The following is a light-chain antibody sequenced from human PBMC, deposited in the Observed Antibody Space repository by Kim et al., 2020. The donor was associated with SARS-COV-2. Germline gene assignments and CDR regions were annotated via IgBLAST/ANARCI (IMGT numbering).Light chain of an antibody. CDR3: QVWDDGSDHYV. J-gene: IGLJ1*01. CDR1: HIGSKD. V-gene: IGLV3-21*04. CDR2: YDS. Sequence: SSELTQPPSVSVAPGKTARITCGGNHIGSKDVHWYQQRPGQAPVVVIYYDSDRPSGIPERFSGSNSGNTATLTISRVEAGDEADYYCQVWDDGSDHYVFG.